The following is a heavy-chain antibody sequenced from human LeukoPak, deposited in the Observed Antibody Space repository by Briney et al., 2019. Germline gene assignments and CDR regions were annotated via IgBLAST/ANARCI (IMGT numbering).Heavy chain of an antibody. CDR3: ARSVYGDYGDY. Sequence: PGGSLTLSCAASGFTFRSYWMSWVRQAPGKGLEWVAYIKQDGSETYYVDSVKGRFTISRDNAKNSLYLQMNSLRAEDTAVYYCARSVYGDYGDYWGQGTLVTVSS. D-gene: IGHD4-17*01. V-gene: IGHV3-7*04. CDR1: GFTFRSYW. J-gene: IGHJ4*02. CDR2: IKQDGSET.